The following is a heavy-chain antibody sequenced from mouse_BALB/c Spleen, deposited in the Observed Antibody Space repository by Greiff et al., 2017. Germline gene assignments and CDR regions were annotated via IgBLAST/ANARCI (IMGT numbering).Heavy chain of an antibody. V-gene: IGHV5-6-5*01. J-gene: IGHJ3*01. CDR2: ISSGGST. Sequence: EVKLVESGGGLVKPGGSLKLSCAASGFTFSSYAMSWVRQTPEKRLEWVASISSGGSTYYPDSVKGRFTISRDNARNILYLQMSSLRSEDTAMYYCAREYYYGSSGGFAYWGQGTLVTVSA. CDR1: GFTFSSYA. D-gene: IGHD1-1*01. CDR3: AREYYYGSSGGFAY.